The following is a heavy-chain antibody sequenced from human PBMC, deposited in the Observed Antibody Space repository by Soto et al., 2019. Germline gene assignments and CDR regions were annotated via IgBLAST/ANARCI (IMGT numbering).Heavy chain of an antibody. D-gene: IGHD6-13*01. CDR2: IIPIFGTA. Sequence: SVKVSFKASGGTFSSYAISWVRQAPGQGLEWMGGIIPIFGTANYAQKFQGRVTITADESTSTAYMELSSLRSEDTAVYYCARDYTPGIAAAGAYWGQGTLVTVSS. V-gene: IGHV1-69*13. CDR3: ARDYTPGIAAAGAY. CDR1: GGTFSSYA. J-gene: IGHJ4*02.